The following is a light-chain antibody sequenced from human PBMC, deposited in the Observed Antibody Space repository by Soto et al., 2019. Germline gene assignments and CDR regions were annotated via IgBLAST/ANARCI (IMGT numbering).Light chain of an antibody. J-gene: IGLJ2*01. Sequence: QAVVTQPPSVSGAPGQRVTISCTASSSNIGAGYDVHWYQQLPGTAPKLLIYGNSNRPSGVPDRFSGSKSGTSASLAITGLQAEDEADYYCQSYDSSLSGFVVFGGGTKVTVL. CDR2: GNS. CDR3: QSYDSSLSGFVV. CDR1: SSNIGAGYD. V-gene: IGLV1-40*01.